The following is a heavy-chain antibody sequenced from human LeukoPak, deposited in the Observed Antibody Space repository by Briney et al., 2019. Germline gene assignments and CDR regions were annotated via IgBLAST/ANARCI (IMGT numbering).Heavy chain of an antibody. V-gene: IGHV3-30*04. Sequence: PGRSLRLSCAASGFTFSSYAMHWVRQAPGKGLEWVAVISYDGSNKYYADSVKGRFTISRDNSKNTLYLQMNSLRAEDTAVYYCAKERDSTPEPLFDYWGQGTLVTVSS. CDR2: ISYDGSNK. CDR3: AKERDSTPEPLFDY. D-gene: IGHD2-2*01. J-gene: IGHJ4*02. CDR1: GFTFSSYA.